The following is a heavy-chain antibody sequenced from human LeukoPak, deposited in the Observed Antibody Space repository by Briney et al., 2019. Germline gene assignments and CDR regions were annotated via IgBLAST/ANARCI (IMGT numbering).Heavy chain of an antibody. V-gene: IGHV4-30-4*01. Sequence: SETLSLTCTVSGGSISSGDYYWSWIRQPPGKGLEWIGYIYYSGSTYYNPSLKSRVTISVDTSKNQFSLKLSSVTAADTAVYHCARAGVTNWFDPWGQGTLVTVSS. CDR2: IYYSGST. CDR1: GGSISSGDYY. J-gene: IGHJ5*02. D-gene: IGHD4-23*01. CDR3: ARAGVTNWFDP.